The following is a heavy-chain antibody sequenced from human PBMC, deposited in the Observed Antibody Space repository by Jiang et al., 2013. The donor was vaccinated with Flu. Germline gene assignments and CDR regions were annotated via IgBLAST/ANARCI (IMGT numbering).Heavy chain of an antibody. CDR3: ARSSWGYSYGPFEY. V-gene: IGHV1-69*01. J-gene: IGHJ4*02. D-gene: IGHD5-18*01. Sequence: FGTTEYAQKFQGRVTITADELTSTAYMDLSSLRSEDTAVYYCARSSWGYSYGPFEYWGQGTLVTVSS. CDR2: FGTT.